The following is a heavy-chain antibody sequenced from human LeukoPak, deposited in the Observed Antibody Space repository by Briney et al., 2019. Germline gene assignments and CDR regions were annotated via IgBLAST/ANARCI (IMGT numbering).Heavy chain of an antibody. J-gene: IGHJ4*02. D-gene: IGHD3-10*01. CDR3: ASEGYGSGTFYFDY. CDR1: GFTFSSYG. CDR2: IKQDGSEK. V-gene: IGHV3-7*01. Sequence: TGGSLRLSCAASGFTFSSYGMHWVRQAPGKGLEWVANIKQDGSEKYYVDSVKGRFTISRDNAKNSLYLQMNSLRAEDMAVYYCASEGYGSGTFYFDYWGQGTLVTVSS.